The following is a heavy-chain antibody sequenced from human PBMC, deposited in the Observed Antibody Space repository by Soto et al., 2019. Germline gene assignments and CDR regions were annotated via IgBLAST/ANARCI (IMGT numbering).Heavy chain of an antibody. CDR2: ISSNGGST. Sequence: HPGGSLRLSCSASGFTFSSYAMHWVRQAPGKGLVYVSAISSNGGSTYYADSVKGRFTISRDNSKNTLYLQMSSLRAEDTAVYYCVKEANPFINTLVVLIFDYWGKGTQVTVSS. D-gene: IGHD3-22*01. V-gene: IGHV3-64D*06. CDR1: GFTFSSYA. J-gene: IGHJ4*02. CDR3: VKEANPFINTLVVLIFDY.